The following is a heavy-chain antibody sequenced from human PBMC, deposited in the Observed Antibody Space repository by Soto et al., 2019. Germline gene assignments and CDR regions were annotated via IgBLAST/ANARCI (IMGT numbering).Heavy chain of an antibody. V-gene: IGHV4-39*01. Sequence: LSLTCSVSGGSITSSPYYWGWIRQPPGKGLEWIGNILYGGSTYHNPSLKSRVSILVDTSKNQFSLTLSSVTAADTAVYYCASESSSGGSWGQGTLVTVSS. D-gene: IGHD3-22*01. CDR1: GGSITSSPYY. CDR2: ILYGGST. CDR3: ASESSSGGS. J-gene: IGHJ4*02.